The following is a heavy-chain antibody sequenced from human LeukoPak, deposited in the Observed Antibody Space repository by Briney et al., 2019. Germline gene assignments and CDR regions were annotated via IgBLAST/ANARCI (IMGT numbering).Heavy chain of an antibody. V-gene: IGHV1-46*01. CDR1: GYTFTAYC. D-gene: IGHD2-2*02. CDR3: ARDRENVVVPAAIIYYYYGMDV. CDR2: INPSGGTT. Sequence: ASVKVSCKASGYTFTAYCIHWVRQAPGQGLEWMGIINPSGGTTSYAQKFQGRVTMTRDTSTSTVYMELSSLRSEDTAVYYCARDRENVVVPAAIIYYYYGMDVWGQGTTVTVSS. J-gene: IGHJ6*02.